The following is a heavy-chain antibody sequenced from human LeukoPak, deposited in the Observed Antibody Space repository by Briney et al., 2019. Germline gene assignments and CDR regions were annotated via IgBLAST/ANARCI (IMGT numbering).Heavy chain of an antibody. D-gene: IGHD6-19*01. CDR2: IYYSGST. V-gene: IGHV4-39*07. Sequence: KPSETLSLTCTVSGGSISSSSYYWGWIRQPPGKGLEWIGSIYYSGSTYYNPSLKSRVTISVDTSKNQFSLKLSSVTAADTAVYYCARARPRLYSSGWYRMVRVENWFDPWGQGTLVTVSS. J-gene: IGHJ5*02. CDR1: GGSISSSSYY. CDR3: ARARPRLYSSGWYRMVRVENWFDP.